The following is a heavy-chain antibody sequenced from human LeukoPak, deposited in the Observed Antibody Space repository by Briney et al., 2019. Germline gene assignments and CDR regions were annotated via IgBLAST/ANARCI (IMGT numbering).Heavy chain of an antibody. D-gene: IGHD4-17*01. V-gene: IGHV1-18*01. Sequence: ASVKVSCKASGYTFTSYGISWVRQAPGQGLEWMGWIGAYNGNTNYAQKLQGRVTMTTDTSTSTAYMELRSLRSDDTAVYYCARDSLAYGDHEGYFDLWGRGTLVTVSS. CDR2: IGAYNGNT. J-gene: IGHJ2*01. CDR3: ARDSLAYGDHEGYFDL. CDR1: GYTFTSYG.